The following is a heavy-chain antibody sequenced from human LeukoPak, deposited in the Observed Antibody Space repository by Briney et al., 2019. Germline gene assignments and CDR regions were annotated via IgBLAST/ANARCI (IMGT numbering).Heavy chain of an antibody. CDR2: ISAYNGNT. J-gene: IGHJ3*02. Sequence: ASVKVSCKASGYTFTSYGISWVRQAPGQGLEWMGWISAYNGNTNYAQKLQGRVTTTTDTSTSTAYMELRSLRSDDTAVYYCARGTYYYDSSGYYPRGINAFDIWGQGTMVTVSS. CDR3: ARGTYYYDSSGYYPRGINAFDI. D-gene: IGHD3-22*01. V-gene: IGHV1-18*01. CDR1: GYTFTSYG.